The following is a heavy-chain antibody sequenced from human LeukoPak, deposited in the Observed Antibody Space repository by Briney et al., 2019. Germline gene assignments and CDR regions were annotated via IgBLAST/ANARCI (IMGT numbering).Heavy chain of an antibody. Sequence: ASVKVSCKASGYTFTSYYMHWVRQAPGQGLEWMGIINPSGGSTSYAQKFQGRVTMARDTSTSTVYMELSSLRSEDTAVYYCAKSGRNWYFDLWGRGTLVTVSS. CDR3: AKSGRNWYFDL. CDR1: GYTFTSYY. V-gene: IGHV1-46*01. J-gene: IGHJ2*01. CDR2: INPSGGST.